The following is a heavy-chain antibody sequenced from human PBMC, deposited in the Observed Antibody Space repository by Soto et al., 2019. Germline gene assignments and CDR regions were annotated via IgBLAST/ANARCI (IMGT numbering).Heavy chain of an antibody. CDR3: ARSTYIPSYRIVAGYFDL. V-gene: IGHV1-2*04. J-gene: IGHJ2*01. CDR2: INPNSGGT. Sequence: GASVKVSCKASGYTFTGYYMHWVRQAPGQGLEWMGWINPNSGGTNYAQKFQGWVTMTRDTSISTAYMELSRLRSDDTAVYYCARSTYIPSYRIVAGYFDLWGRGTLVTVSS. D-gene: IGHD2-15*01. CDR1: GYTFTGYY.